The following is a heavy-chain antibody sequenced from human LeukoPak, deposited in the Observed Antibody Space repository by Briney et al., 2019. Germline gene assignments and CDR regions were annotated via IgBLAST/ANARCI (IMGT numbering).Heavy chain of an antibody. J-gene: IGHJ4*02. Sequence: GGSLKLSCAASGFTFSGSAMHWVRQASGKGLEWVGRIRSKANSYATAYAASVKGRFTISRDDSKKTAYLQMNSLKTEDTAVYYCTRLGVAVAGADYFDYWGQGTLVTVSS. CDR3: TRLGVAVAGADYFDY. CDR2: IRSKANSYAT. V-gene: IGHV3-73*01. D-gene: IGHD6-19*01. CDR1: GFTFSGSA.